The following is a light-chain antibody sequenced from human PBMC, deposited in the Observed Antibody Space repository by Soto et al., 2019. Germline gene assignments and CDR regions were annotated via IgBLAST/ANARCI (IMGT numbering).Light chain of an antibody. CDR1: QSVSSN. Sequence: EIVMTQSPATLSVSPGERATLSCRASQSVSSNLAWYQQKPGQAPRLLIYGASSRATGIPVRFSGSGSGTEFTLTISSLQSEDFAVYYWQQYNNWPLTFGQGTRLEIK. CDR3: QQYNNWPLT. J-gene: IGKJ5*01. V-gene: IGKV3-15*01. CDR2: GAS.